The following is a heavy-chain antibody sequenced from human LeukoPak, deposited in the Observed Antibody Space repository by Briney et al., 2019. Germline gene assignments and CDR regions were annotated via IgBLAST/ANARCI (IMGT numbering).Heavy chain of an antibody. CDR3: ARHVWGSSDYYNWFDP. Sequence: SETLSLTCTVSGGSISSYYWSWIRQPPGKELEWIGYIYTSGSTSYNPSLKSRVTISVDTSKNQFSLKLSSVTAADTAVYYRARHVWGSSDYYNWFDPWGQGTLVTVSS. D-gene: IGHD3-16*01. CDR1: GGSISSYY. V-gene: IGHV4-4*09. J-gene: IGHJ5*02. CDR2: IYTSGST.